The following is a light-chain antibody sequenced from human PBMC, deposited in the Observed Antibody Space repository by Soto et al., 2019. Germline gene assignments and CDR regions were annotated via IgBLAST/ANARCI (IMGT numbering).Light chain of an antibody. J-gene: IGKJ5*01. CDR3: QYSCSSSNT. V-gene: IGKV3-20*01. CDR1: ESVTSRH. CDR2: GAS. Sequence: IGVTQAPDTLSLSPGERATLSCRASESVTSRHLAWYQQKRGQAPRLLIYGASSRATDIPDRFSGSGSGTDFNLRISRLEAEDFAVYYSQYSCSSSNTFGQGTRRAI.